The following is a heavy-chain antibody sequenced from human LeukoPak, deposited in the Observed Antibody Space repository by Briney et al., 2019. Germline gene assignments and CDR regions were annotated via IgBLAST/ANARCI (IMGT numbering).Heavy chain of an antibody. CDR1: GYTLTELS. Sequence: ASVKVSCKVSGYTLTELSMHWVRQAPGKGLEWRGGFDPEDGETIYAQKFQGRVTMTEDTSTDTAYMELSSLRSEDTAVYYCATDYGVVVDDAFDIWGQGTMVTVSS. CDR2: FDPEDGET. D-gene: IGHD3-22*01. J-gene: IGHJ3*02. V-gene: IGHV1-24*01. CDR3: ATDYGVVVDDAFDI.